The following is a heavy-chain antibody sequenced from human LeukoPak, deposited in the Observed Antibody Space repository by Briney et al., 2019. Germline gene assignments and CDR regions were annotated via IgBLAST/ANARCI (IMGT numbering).Heavy chain of an antibody. CDR2: INPGDSEI. J-gene: IGHJ4*02. D-gene: IGHD1-7*01. CDR3: ARHHLGTNRD. Sequence: GESLKISCKGSGYSFTNYWIAWARQMLGKGLEWMGVINPGDSEIRYSPSFQGQVTISADKSISTAYLQWSSLAASDTAMVYCARHHLGTNRDWGQGTLVTVSS. CDR1: GYSFTNYW. V-gene: IGHV5-51*01.